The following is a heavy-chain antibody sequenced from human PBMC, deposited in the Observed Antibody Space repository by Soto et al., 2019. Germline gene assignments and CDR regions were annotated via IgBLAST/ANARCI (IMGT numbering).Heavy chain of an antibody. CDR2: IIPIFGTA. D-gene: IGHD2-15*01. J-gene: IGHJ6*02. V-gene: IGHV1-69*13. CDR1: GGTFSSYA. CDR3: AALGGYSHYYYYGMDV. Sequence: SVKFSCKASGGTFSSYAISWVRQAPGQGLEWMGGIIPIFGTANYAQKFQGRVTITADESTSTAYMELSSLRSEDTAVYYCAALGGYSHYYYYGMDVWGQGTTVTVSS.